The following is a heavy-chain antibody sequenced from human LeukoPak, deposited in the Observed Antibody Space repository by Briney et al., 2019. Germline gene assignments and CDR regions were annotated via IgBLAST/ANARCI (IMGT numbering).Heavy chain of an antibody. CDR2: IYTSGST. D-gene: IGHD6-13*01. CDR1: GGSISSGSYY. Sequence: PSETLSLTCTVSGGSISSGSYYRSWIRQPAGKGLEWIGRIYTSGSTNYNPSLKSRVAISVDTSKNQFSLKLSSVTAADTAVYYCARNYPSSWNYYYYYMDVWGKGTTVTISS. J-gene: IGHJ6*03. CDR3: ARNYPSSWNYYYYYMDV. V-gene: IGHV4-61*02.